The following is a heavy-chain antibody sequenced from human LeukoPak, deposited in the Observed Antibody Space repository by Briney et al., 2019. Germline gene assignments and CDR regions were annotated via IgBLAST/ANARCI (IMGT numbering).Heavy chain of an antibody. D-gene: IGHD3-10*01. CDR3: ARDSGISGRTDY. V-gene: IGHV4-59*12. Sequence: SETLSLTCSVSGASISCYYWSWVRQPPGKGLVWIGYIYYSGTTYFNPSLKGRVTMSVDTSKNQFSLKLSSVTAADTAVYYCARDSGISGRTDYWGQGTLVTVSS. J-gene: IGHJ4*02. CDR2: IYYSGTT. CDR1: GASISCYY.